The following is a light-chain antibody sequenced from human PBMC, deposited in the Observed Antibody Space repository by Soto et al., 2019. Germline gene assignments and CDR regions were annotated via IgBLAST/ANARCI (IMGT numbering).Light chain of an antibody. J-gene: IGKJ5*01. V-gene: IGKV3-15*01. CDR3: QQYNNWRIT. CDR2: GAS. CDR1: ESVSSN. Sequence: VMTISSATLSVSPGERATLSCRASESVSSNLAWYQQRPGQAPRLVIYGASTRATGIPARFSGGGSGTEFTLTISSLQSEDFAIYYCQQYNNWRITFGQGTRLEIK.